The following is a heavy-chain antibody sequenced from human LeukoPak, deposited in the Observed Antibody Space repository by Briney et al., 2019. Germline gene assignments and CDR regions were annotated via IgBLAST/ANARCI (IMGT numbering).Heavy chain of an antibody. Sequence: PSETLSLTCTVSGGSISSSSYYWGWIRQPPGKGLEWIGSIYYSGSTYYNPSLKSRVTISVDTSKNQFSLKLSSVTAADTAVYYCARDRDPLNSSGYLFDYWGQGTLVTVPS. CDR3: ARDRDPLNSSGYLFDY. CDR1: GGSISSSSYY. D-gene: IGHD3-22*01. CDR2: IYYSGST. J-gene: IGHJ4*02. V-gene: IGHV4-39*07.